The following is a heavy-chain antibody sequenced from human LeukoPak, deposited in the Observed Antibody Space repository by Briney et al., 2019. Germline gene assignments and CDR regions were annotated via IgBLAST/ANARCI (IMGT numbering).Heavy chain of an antibody. CDR2: IPYDGSNK. V-gene: IGHV3-30*03. CDR3: ARDGVAGKFDY. J-gene: IGHJ4*02. CDR1: GFTFSSYG. D-gene: IGHD6-19*01. Sequence: GGSLRLSCAASGFTFSSYGMHWVRQAPGKGLEWVAVIPYDGSNKYYADSVKGRFTISRDNSKNTLYLQMNSLRAEDTAVYYCARDGVAGKFDYWGQGTLVTVSS.